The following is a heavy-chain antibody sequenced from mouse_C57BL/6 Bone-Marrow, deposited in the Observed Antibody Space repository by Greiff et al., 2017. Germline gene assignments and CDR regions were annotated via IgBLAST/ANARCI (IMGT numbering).Heavy chain of an antibody. CDR2: INPYNGDT. CDR3: ASTAQASYYAMDY. J-gene: IGHJ4*01. D-gene: IGHD3-2*02. Sequence: VQLQQSGPELVKPGDSVKISCKASGYSFTGYFMNWVMQSHGKSLEWIGRINPYNGDTFYNQKFKGKATLTVDKSSSTAHMELRSLTSEDSAVYYCASTAQASYYAMDYWSQGTSVTVSS. V-gene: IGHV1-20*01. CDR1: GYSFTGYF.